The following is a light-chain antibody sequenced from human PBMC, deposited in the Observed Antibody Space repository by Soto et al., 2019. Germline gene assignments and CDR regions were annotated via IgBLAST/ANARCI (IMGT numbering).Light chain of an antibody. J-gene: IGLJ1*01. Sequence: QSVLTQPPSASGTPGQRVTISCSGSSSNIGSNTVNWYQQLPGTAPKLLIYSNNQRPSGVPDRSSGSKSGTSASLAISGLQSEDEADYYCAAWDDSLNGSYVFGTGTKVT. CDR1: SSNIGSNT. CDR2: SNN. V-gene: IGLV1-44*01. CDR3: AAWDDSLNGSYV.